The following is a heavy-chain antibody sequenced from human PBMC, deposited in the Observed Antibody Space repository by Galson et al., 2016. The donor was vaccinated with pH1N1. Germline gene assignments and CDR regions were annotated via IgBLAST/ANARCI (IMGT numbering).Heavy chain of an antibody. CDR3: ARTPTSVVTVYSPFDV. J-gene: IGHJ6*02. Sequence: SAKVSCKVSEGTFTSSTITWVRHAPGQGLEWVGDIIPIFGTTTYALKFQGRVTLTADGSLHTAFMELSGLTSQDTAVYYCARTPTSVVTVYSPFDVWGQGTTVTVSS. CDR2: IIPIFGTT. D-gene: IGHD4-23*01. CDR1: EGTFTSST. V-gene: IGHV1-69*13.